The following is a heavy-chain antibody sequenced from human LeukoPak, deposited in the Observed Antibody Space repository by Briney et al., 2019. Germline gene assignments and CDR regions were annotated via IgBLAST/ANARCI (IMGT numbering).Heavy chain of an antibody. CDR2: IYTSGST. CDR3: ARELIAVASYYFDY. CDR1: GDSITRGGYY. D-gene: IGHD6-19*01. J-gene: IGHJ4*02. Sequence: SQTLSLTCTVSGDSITRGGYYWSWIRQPAGTGLEWIGRIYTSGSTNYNPSLKSRVTMSVDTSKNQFSLKLSSVTAADTAVYYCARELIAVASYYFDYWGQGTLVTVSS. V-gene: IGHV4-61*02.